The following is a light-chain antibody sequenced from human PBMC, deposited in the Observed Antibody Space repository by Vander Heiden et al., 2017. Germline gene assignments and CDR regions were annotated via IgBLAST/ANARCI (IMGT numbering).Light chain of an antibody. Sequence: EIVLTQSPGTLSLSPGERATLSCRASQSVGSTYLAWYQQKPGQAPRLLIYGASTRATGIPDRFSGSGSGTDFTLTISRLEPEDFAVYYCQQDGSSPLTFGGATKVEIK. CDR3: QQDGSSPLT. CDR2: GAS. CDR1: QSVGSTY. V-gene: IGKV3-20*01. J-gene: IGKJ4*01.